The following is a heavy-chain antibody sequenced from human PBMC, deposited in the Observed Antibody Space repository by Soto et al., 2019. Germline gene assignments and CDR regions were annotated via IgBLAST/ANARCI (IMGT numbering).Heavy chain of an antibody. CDR3: ATRPLGIVVAGSYNWFDP. D-gene: IGHD6-19*01. J-gene: IGHJ5*02. CDR1: GYTFTDYY. Sequence: SVKVSCKTSGYTFTDYYTHWVRQAPGQGLEWMGGIIPIFGTAIYAQKFQGRVTMTEDTSTDTAYMELSSLRSEDTAVYYCATRPLGIVVAGSYNWFDPWGQGTLVTVS. V-gene: IGHV1-69*06. CDR2: IIPIFGTA.